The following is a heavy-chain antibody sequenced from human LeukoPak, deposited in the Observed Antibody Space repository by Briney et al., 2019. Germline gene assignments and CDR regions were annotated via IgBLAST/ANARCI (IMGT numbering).Heavy chain of an antibody. Sequence: GGSLRLSCAASGFIFSDYKFHWVRQAPGEGLEWVTVISSDGRATFYAESVKGRSTIARDASENTLSLQMNSVRPEDTAVDCCAREGAVGSPREDALDIRGQGTVVTVSS. D-gene: IGHD1-26*01. CDR3: AREGAVGSPREDALDI. J-gene: IGHJ3*02. CDR2: ISSDGRAT. V-gene: IGHV3-30*04. CDR1: GFIFSDYK.